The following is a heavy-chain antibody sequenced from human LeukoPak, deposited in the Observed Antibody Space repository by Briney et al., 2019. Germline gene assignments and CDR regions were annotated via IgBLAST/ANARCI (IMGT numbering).Heavy chain of an antibody. V-gene: IGHV3-74*01. CDR2: INTDGSIT. CDR3: ARDREPRTGFMVREAYDY. Sequence: GGSLRLSCAASGFTFSDYWIHWVRQAPGKGLVWVSRINTDGSITNYADSVKGRFSISRDNAENTLYLQMSSLRAEDTAVYYCARDREPRTGFMVREAYDYWGQGTLVTVSS. CDR1: GFTFSDYW. J-gene: IGHJ4*02. D-gene: IGHD3-10*01.